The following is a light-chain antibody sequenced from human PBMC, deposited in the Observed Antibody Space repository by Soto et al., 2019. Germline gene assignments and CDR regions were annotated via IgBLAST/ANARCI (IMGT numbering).Light chain of an antibody. CDR1: QSIGTY. J-gene: IGKJ1*01. CDR2: DAS. V-gene: IGKV3-11*01. Sequence: MALTQSPATLSLSPGERAILSCRASQSIGTYLAWYQQKPGQAPRLLIYDASNRATGIPARFSGSGSGTDFTLTISSLEPEDFAVYYCQQRSNWPPWTFGQGTTVEIK. CDR3: QQRSNWPPWT.